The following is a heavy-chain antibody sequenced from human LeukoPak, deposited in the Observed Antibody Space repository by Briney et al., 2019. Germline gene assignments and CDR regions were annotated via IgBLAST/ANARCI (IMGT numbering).Heavy chain of an antibody. Sequence: KSSETLSLTCSVSGDSIIGYYWGWIRQPPGKGLEWIGNIYYTGNTYYNSSLKSRVTISLDTSKNQFSLKLSSVTAADTAVYYCARIRPSRLYMDVWGKGTTVTVSS. CDR1: GDSIIGYY. J-gene: IGHJ6*03. CDR3: ARIRPSRLYMDV. CDR2: IYYTGNT. V-gene: IGHV4-39*07.